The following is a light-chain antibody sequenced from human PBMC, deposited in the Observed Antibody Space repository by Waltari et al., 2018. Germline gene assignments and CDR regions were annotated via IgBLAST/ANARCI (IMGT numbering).Light chain of an antibody. CDR2: DAS. J-gene: IGKJ3*01. V-gene: IGKV1-33*01. CDR3: QQYDNLPPFT. Sequence: DIQMTQSPSSLSASVGDRVTITCQASQDISNYLHWYQQKPGKAPKLLIYDASNLETGVPSRFIGGGSGTDFTFTISSLQPEDIATYYCQQYDNLPPFTFGPGTKVDIK. CDR1: QDISNY.